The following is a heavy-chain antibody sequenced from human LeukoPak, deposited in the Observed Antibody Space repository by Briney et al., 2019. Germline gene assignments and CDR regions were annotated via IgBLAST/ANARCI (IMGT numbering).Heavy chain of an antibody. CDR1: GFTFSDYY. V-gene: IGHV3-11*04. D-gene: IGHD3-10*01. CDR2: ISSSGSTI. CDR3: ARAHLPMVRGSFPVIY. J-gene: IGHJ4*02. Sequence: GGSLRLSCAASGFTFSDYYMSWIRQAPGTGLEWVSYISSSGSTIYYADSVKGRFTISRDNAKNSLYLQMNSLRAEDTAVYYCARAHLPMVRGSFPVIYWGQGTLVTVSS.